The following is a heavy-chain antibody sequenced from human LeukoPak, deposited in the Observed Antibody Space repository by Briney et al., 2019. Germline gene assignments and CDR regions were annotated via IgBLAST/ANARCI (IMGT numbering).Heavy chain of an antibody. CDR3: ATVGISAAGYYYYGMDV. CDR2: ISAYNGNT. Sequence: ASVKVSCKASGYTFTSYGISWVRQAPGQGLEWMGWISAYNGNTNYAQKLQGRVTMTTDTSTSTAYMELRSLRSDDTAVYYCATVGISAAGYYYYGMDVWGQGTAVTVSS. CDR1: GYTFTSYG. D-gene: IGHD6-13*01. V-gene: IGHV1-18*01. J-gene: IGHJ6*02.